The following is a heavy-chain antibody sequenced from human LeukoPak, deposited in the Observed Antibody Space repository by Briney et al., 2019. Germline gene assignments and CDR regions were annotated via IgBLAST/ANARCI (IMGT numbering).Heavy chain of an antibody. CDR2: INHSGST. D-gene: IGHD4-11*01. J-gene: IGHJ4*02. V-gene: IGHV4-34*01. Sequence: SSETLSLTCAVYGGSFSGYYWSWIRQPPGKGLEWIGEINHSGSTNYNPSLKSRVTISVDTSKNQFSLKLSSVTAADTAVYYCARTHYSNYSFDYWGQGTLVTVSS. CDR1: GGSFSGYY. CDR3: ARTHYSNYSFDY.